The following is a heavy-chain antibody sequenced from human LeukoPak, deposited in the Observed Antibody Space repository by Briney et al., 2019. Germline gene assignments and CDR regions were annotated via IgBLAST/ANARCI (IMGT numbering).Heavy chain of an antibody. V-gene: IGHV3-7*01. CDR1: GFNLSPYW. Sequence: GGSLRLSCEASGFNLSPYWMSWVRQAPGKGLEYVATIKPDGSEQLYVGSAKGRFTISKDSAKNSVFLQINSLRAEDTAMYYCAKQGAYFFDYWGQGTLVTVSS. CDR3: AKQGAYFFDY. J-gene: IGHJ4*02. CDR2: IKPDGSEQ.